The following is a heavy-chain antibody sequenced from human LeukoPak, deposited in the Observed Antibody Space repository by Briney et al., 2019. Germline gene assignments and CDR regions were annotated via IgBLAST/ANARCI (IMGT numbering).Heavy chain of an antibody. D-gene: IGHD1-26*01. CDR1: GYTFTRYY. CDR3: ATGRELPVDY. V-gene: IGHV1-2*04. Sequence: ASVKVSCKAPGYTFTRYYMHWVRQGPGQGLEWMGWINPNRGGTYSAQKFQGWVTTTRDTSISTAYMELSRLTSDDTDVYYCATGRELPVDYWGQGTLVTVSS. CDR2: INPNRGGT. J-gene: IGHJ4*02.